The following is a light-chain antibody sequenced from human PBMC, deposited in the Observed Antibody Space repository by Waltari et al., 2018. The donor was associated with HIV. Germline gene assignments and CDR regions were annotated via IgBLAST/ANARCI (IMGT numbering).Light chain of an antibody. Sequence: QPVVTQESSLTVSPGGTVILTCASSAGVVTRGHCPYWFQLRPGQAPKSRIFDSNNRDPWTPARFAGSFLGGKAALTLTGAQPEDEAAYYCLLSFDGTLVFGGGT. CDR2: DSN. V-gene: IGLV7-46*01. CDR1: AGVVTRGHC. J-gene: IGLJ2*01. CDR3: LLSFDGTLV.